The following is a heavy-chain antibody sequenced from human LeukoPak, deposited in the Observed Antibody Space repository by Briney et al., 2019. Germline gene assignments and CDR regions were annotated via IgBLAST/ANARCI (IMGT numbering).Heavy chain of an antibody. Sequence: GGSLRLSCAASGFTFSSYAMSWVHQAPGKGLEWVSAISGSGGSTYYADSVKGRFTISRDNSKNTLYLQMNSLRAEDTAVYYCAKVHYYDSSGYYAPNAFDIWGQGTMVTVSS. CDR3: AKVHYYDSSGYYAPNAFDI. D-gene: IGHD3-22*01. CDR2: ISGSGGST. CDR1: GFTFSSYA. V-gene: IGHV3-23*01. J-gene: IGHJ3*02.